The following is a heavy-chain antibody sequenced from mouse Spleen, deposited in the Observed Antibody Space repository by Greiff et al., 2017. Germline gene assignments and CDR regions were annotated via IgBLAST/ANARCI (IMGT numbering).Heavy chain of an antibody. Sequence: QVQLQQSGAELVMPGASVKLSCKASGFTFTSYWMHWVKQRPGQGLEWIGKIDPADSYTNYNQKFKGKATMTVDKSSNTAYLQLSSLTSEDSAVFCGARHLYRYGDAMDYWGQGTSVTVSS. V-gene: IGHV1-69*01. CDR3: ARHLYRYGDAMDY. CDR2: IDPADSYT. CDR1: GFTFTSYW. J-gene: IGHJ4*01. D-gene: IGHD2-14*01.